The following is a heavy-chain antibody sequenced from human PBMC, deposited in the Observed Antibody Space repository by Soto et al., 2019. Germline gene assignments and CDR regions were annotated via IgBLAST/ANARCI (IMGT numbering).Heavy chain of an antibody. Sequence: QMQLVQSGPEVKKPGTSVKVSCKASTFTFTSSAVLWVRQARGQRLEWIGRIVVGSGNTKYAQNFQERITITRDMSSGTAYLELSSLRSEDTAVYYCATHREGATYYFDYWGQGTLLTVAS. CDR2: IVVGSGNT. D-gene: IGHD1-26*01. V-gene: IGHV1-58*01. CDR3: ATHREGATYYFDY. J-gene: IGHJ4*02. CDR1: TFTFTSSA.